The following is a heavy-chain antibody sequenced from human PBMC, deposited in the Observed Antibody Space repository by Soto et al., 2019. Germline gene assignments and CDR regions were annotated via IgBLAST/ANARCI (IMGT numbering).Heavy chain of an antibody. J-gene: IGHJ4*02. V-gene: IGHV3-23*01. D-gene: IGHD3-3*01. CDR2: INGGGGST. CDR1: GFTFSNHV. Sequence: GGSLRLSCAASGFTFSNHVMNWVRQAPGKGLEWISAINGGGGSTFYADSVKGRFTISRDNSKNTLYLQMHSLRADDTAVYYCANVPAYNFWSGYRYYFDYWGQGTMVTVSS. CDR3: ANVPAYNFWSGYRYYFDY.